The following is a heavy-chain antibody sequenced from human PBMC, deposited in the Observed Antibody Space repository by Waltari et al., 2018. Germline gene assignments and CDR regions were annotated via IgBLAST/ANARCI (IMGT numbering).Heavy chain of an antibody. D-gene: IGHD2-15*01. CDR2: ISGSGGST. CDR3: AKDQRYGSGGSCPDSGSYNY. Sequence: EVHLLASGAALVQPGAAVALSCPASDFPFRSYALPWFRLAPGPALQWVSAISGSGGSTYYADSVKGRFTITRDNTKKTQYLKMNSLRDEDTVVDYCAKDQRYGSGGSCPDSGSYNYWGQGTLVTVSS. CDR1: DFPFRSYA. J-gene: IGHJ4*02. V-gene: IGHV3-23*01.